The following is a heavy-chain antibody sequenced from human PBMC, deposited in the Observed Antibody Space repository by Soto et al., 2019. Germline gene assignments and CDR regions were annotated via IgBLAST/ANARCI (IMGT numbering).Heavy chain of an antibody. J-gene: IGHJ4*02. CDR3: AEDLEYSSSWYDY. CDR1: GFTFSSYA. CDR2: ISGSGGST. D-gene: IGHD6-13*01. Sequence: GGSLRLSCAASGFTFSSYAMSWVRQAPGKGLEWVSAISGSGGSTYYADSVKGRFTISRDNSKNTLYLQMNSLRAEDTAVYYCAEDLEYSSSWYDYWGQGTLVTVSS. V-gene: IGHV3-23*01.